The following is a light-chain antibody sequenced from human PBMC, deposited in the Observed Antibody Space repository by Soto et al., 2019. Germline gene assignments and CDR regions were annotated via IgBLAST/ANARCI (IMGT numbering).Light chain of an antibody. J-gene: IGKJ2*01. CDR1: QSVSSY. CDR3: QQRSNWPPYT. Sequence: EIVLTQSPATLSLSPGERATLSCRASQSVSSYLAWYQQKPGQAPMLLIYDASIRATGIPARFSGSGSVTAFTLTISSLEPEDFAVYYCQQRSNWPPYTFGQGTKLEIK. CDR2: DAS. V-gene: IGKV3-11*01.